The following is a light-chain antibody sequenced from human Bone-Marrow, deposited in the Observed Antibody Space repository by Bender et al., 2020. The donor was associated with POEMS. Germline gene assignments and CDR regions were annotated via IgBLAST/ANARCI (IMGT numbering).Light chain of an antibody. CDR2: AVD. V-gene: IGLV1-44*01. J-gene: IGLJ3*02. CDR3: CAWDGRLDAWL. Sequence: QSVLTQPPSASGTPGPRVTISCSGGSIGRNPTNWYQHLPRTAPRLVIYAVDRRPSGVPSRFSASRSGSSASLAVSGLRSGDAADYCCCAWDGRLDAWLFGGGTRLSV. CDR1: SIGRNP.